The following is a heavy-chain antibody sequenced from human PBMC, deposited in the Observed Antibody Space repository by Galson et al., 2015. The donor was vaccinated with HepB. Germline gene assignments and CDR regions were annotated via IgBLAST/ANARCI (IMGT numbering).Heavy chain of an antibody. D-gene: IGHD5-24*01. V-gene: IGHV5-51*01. CDR3: ARENVEMATSNYYYYGMDV. J-gene: IGHJ6*02. Sequence: QSGAEVKKPGESLKISCKGSGYSFTSYWIGWVRQMPGKGLEWMGIIYPGDSDTRYSPSFQGQVTISADKSISTAYLQWGSLKASDTAMYYCARENVEMATSNYYYYGMDVWGQGTTVTVSS. CDR1: GYSFTSYW. CDR2: IYPGDSDT.